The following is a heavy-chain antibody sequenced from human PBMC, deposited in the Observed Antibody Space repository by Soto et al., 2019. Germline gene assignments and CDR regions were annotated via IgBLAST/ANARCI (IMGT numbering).Heavy chain of an antibody. V-gene: IGHV4-59*11. CDR2: IYYTGST. J-gene: IGHJ5*02. Sequence: SETLSLTCTVSGGSIRSHYWSWIRQPPGKGLEWIGYIYYTGSTNYNPSLKSRVTISVDTSKNQFSLNRDSVTAADTAIYHCAGARYAWWFAPWGQGTLVTVSP. CDR3: AGARYAWWFAP. D-gene: IGHD5-12*01. CDR1: GGSIRSHY.